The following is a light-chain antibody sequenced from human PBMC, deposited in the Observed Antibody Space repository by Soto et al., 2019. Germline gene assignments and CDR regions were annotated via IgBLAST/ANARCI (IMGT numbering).Light chain of an antibody. CDR2: EVN. V-gene: IGLV2-14*01. CDR3: SSYTSTNTLEV. CDR1: SSDVGGYNY. J-gene: IGLJ1*01. Sequence: QSALAQPASVSGSPGQSITISCTGTSSDVGGYNYVSWYQHHPGKAPKLMIYEVNYRPSGVSNRFSGSKSDNTASLTISGLQAEDEADYYCSSYTSTNTLEVFGTGTKVTVL.